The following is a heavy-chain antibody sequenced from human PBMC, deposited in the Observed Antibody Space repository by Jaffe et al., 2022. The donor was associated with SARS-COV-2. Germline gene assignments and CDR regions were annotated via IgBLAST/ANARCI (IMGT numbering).Heavy chain of an antibody. CDR2: ISSSSSYI. V-gene: IGHV3-21*01. Sequence: EVQLVESGGGLVKPGGSLRLSCAASGFTFSSYSMNWVRQAPGKGLEWVSSISSSSSYIYYADSVKGRFTISRDNAKNSLYLQMNSLRAEDTAVYYCARDRVVVVAATRYYYYMDVWGKGTTVTVSS. J-gene: IGHJ6*03. CDR3: ARDRVVVVAATRYYYYMDV. D-gene: IGHD2-15*01. CDR1: GFTFSSYS.